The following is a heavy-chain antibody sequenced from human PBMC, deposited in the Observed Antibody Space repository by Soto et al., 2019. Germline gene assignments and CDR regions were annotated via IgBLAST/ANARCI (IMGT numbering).Heavy chain of an antibody. CDR1: GGSISRGAYF. D-gene: IGHD2-15*01. Sequence: QVHLQESGPGQVRPSQTLSLSCSVSGGSISRGAYFWTWIRQFPGKGLEWIAYISYTGATYYNPSLKSRVTILADTSKNQFSLKLNSVTSAYTAVYYCARGGPVSVSPAWQLLGYFDYWGQGTLVTVSS. CDR2: ISYTGAT. CDR3: ARGGPVSVSPAWQLLGYFDY. V-gene: IGHV4-31*03. J-gene: IGHJ4*02.